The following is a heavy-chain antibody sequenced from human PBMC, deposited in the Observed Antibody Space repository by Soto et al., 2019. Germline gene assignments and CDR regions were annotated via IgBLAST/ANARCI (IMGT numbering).Heavy chain of an antibody. V-gene: IGHV1-8*01. J-gene: IGHJ4*02. CDR1: GYTFTSYD. CDR3: AGGFSGSQTGPGY. CDR2: MNPNSGNT. D-gene: IGHD1-26*01. Sequence: QVQLVQSGAEVKKPGASVKVSCKASGYTFTSYDINWVRQATGQGLEWMGWMNPNSGNTGYAQKFQGRVTMTRDTSIITAYMGLSSLRAEDTAVYYGAGGFSGSQTGPGYWGQGTLVTVSS.